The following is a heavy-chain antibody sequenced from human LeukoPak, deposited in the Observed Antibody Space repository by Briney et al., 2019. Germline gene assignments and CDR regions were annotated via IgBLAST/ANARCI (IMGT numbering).Heavy chain of an antibody. CDR1: GFTLSSYG. CDR2: ISYDGSNK. Sequence: GRSLRLSCAASGFTLSSYGMHWVRQAPGKGLEWVAVISYDGSNKYYADSVKGRFTISRDNSKNTLYLQMNSLRAEDTAVYYCAKGGGYSYGLEAGWGQGTLVTVSS. D-gene: IGHD5-18*01. V-gene: IGHV3-30*18. CDR3: AKGGGYSYGLEAG. J-gene: IGHJ4*02.